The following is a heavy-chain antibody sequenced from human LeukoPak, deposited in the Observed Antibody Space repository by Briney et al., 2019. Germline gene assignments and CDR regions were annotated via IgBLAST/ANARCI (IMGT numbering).Heavy chain of an antibody. CDR2: ISAYNGNT. CDR1: GYTFTSYG. J-gene: IGHJ3*02. Sequence: ASVKVSCKASGYTFTSYGISWARQAPGQGLEWMGWISAYNGNTNYAQKLQGRVTMTTDTSTSTAYMELRSLRSDDTAVYYCARDLMPVGAKPDAFDIWGQGTMVTVSS. D-gene: IGHD1-26*01. CDR3: ARDLMPVGAKPDAFDI. V-gene: IGHV1-18*01.